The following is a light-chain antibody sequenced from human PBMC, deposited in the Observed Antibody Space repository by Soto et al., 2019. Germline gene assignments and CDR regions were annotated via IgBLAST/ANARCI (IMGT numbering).Light chain of an antibody. CDR2: GAS. V-gene: IGKV3-20*01. J-gene: IGKJ2*01. CDR3: QQYVSSPFT. Sequence: EIVLTQSPGTLPLSPGERATLSCRASQSVSSSYLAWYQQKPGQAPRLLIYGASSRATGIPDRFSGSGSGTDFTVTISRLEPEDFAVYYGQQYVSSPFTFGQGTKLEIK. CDR1: QSVSSSY.